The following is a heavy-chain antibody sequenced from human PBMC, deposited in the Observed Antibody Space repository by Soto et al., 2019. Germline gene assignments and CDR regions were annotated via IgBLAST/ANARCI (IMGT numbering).Heavy chain of an antibody. CDR3: ARDRAKWKDYSYFGMHV. CDR2: IYYSGST. V-gene: IGHV4-30-4*01. Sequence: QVQLQESGPGLVKPSQTLSLTCTVSGGSISSGDDFWTWIRQPPGKGLEWLGYIYYSGSTYYNPSLKGRLTMSVDTSKTRVSPKLSSVTAADTAVYYGARDRAKWKDYSYFGMHVWGQGNTVTVSS. CDR1: GGSISSGDDF. J-gene: IGHJ6*02. D-gene: IGHD1-20*01.